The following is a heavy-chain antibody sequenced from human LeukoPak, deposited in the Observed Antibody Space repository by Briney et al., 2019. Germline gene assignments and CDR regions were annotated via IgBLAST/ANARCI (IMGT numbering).Heavy chain of an antibody. CDR3: ARQRRDAYNSNSPGDY. Sequence: GGSLRLSCAASGFTFSTYAMHWVRQAPGKGLEWVAVMSYDASNKYYTDSVKGRFTISRDNSKNTLYLQMNSLRVEDTAVYYCARQRRDAYNSNSPGDYWGQGTLVTVSS. V-gene: IGHV3-30*04. CDR1: GFTFSTYA. D-gene: IGHD5-24*01. CDR2: MSYDASNK. J-gene: IGHJ4*02.